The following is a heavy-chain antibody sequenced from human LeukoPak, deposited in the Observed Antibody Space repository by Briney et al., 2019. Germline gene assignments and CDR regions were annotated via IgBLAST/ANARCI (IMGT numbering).Heavy chain of an antibody. CDR3: ARLSVAFDP. V-gene: IGHV4-39*07. CDR1: GGSISSRSHY. D-gene: IGHD2-21*01. CDR2: IYYSGSS. Sequence: SETLSLTCTVSGGSISSRSHYWGWIRQPPGKGLEWIGNIYYSGSSYYNPSLKSRVTISVDTSKNQFSLKLSSVTAADTAVYYCARLSVAFDPWGQGTLVTVSS. J-gene: IGHJ5*02.